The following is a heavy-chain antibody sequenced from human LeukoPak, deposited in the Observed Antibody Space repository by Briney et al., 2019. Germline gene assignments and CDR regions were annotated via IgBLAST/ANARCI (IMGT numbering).Heavy chain of an antibody. J-gene: IGHJ6*03. Sequence: GESLQISFKGSGYRFTSYWIGWVRQMPGKGLEWMGIIYPGDSDTRYSPSFQGQVTISADKSISTAYLQWSSLKASDTAMYYCARQFEYSSTSYYYYYYMDVWGKGTTVTVSS. D-gene: IGHD6-6*01. CDR2: IYPGDSDT. CDR3: ARQFEYSSTSYYYYYYMDV. V-gene: IGHV5-51*01. CDR1: GYRFTSYW.